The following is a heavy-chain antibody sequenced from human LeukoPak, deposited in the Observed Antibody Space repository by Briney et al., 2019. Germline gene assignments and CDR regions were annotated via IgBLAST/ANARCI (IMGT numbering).Heavy chain of an antibody. CDR3: ARGVVPAAFDY. D-gene: IGHD2-2*01. CDR2: ISSSSDHI. J-gene: IGHJ4*02. Sequence: GGSLRLSCAASGSTFSSYSMNWVRQAPGKGLEWVSSISSSSDHIAYADSVKGRFTISRDNAKNALYLQVNSLRAEDTAAYYCARGVVPAAFDYWGQGTLVTVSS. CDR1: GSTFSSYS. V-gene: IGHV3-21*01.